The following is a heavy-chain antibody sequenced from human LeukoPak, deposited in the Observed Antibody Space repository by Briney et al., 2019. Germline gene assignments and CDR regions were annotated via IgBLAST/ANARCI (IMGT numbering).Heavy chain of an antibody. CDR3: ASSGYSYGLFDY. D-gene: IGHD5-18*01. J-gene: IGHJ4*02. Sequence: GRSLRLSCAASVFTFSSYEMNWVRQAPGKGLEWVSYISSSGSTIYYADSVKGRFTISRDNAKNSLYLQMNSLRAEDTAVYYCASSGYSYGLFDYWGQGTLVTVSS. CDR1: VFTFSSYE. CDR2: ISSSGSTI. V-gene: IGHV3-48*03.